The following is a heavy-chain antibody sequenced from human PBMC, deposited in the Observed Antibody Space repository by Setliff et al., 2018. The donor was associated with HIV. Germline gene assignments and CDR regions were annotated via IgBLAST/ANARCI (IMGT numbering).Heavy chain of an antibody. V-gene: IGHV1-69*05. CDR1: GDTLSIHP. CDR3: ALTLAAQLVGLN. Sequence: SVKVSCKASGDTLSIHPISWVRQAPGRGLDWMGGIIPAFGTANYAQKFQGRVTITTDESTTTTYMALSSLRTDDTAVYYCALTLAAQLVGLNWGQGTAVTVSS. J-gene: IGHJ4*02. D-gene: IGHD6-13*01. CDR2: IIPAFGTA.